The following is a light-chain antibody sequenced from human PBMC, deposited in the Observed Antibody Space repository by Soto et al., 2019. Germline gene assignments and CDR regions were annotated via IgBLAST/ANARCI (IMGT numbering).Light chain of an antibody. CDR2: DVS. J-gene: IGLJ1*01. CDR3: CSQTIRRTLRYV. V-gene: IGLV2-14*03. Sequence: QSVLTQPASVSGSPGQSITISCTGTSSDVGGYNFVSWYQQHPGKAPKVIIYDVSSRPSGVSYRFSGSKSGNTASLTISGLQPEDEADYYCCSQTIRRTLRYVFGTGTKVTVL. CDR1: SSDVGGYNF.